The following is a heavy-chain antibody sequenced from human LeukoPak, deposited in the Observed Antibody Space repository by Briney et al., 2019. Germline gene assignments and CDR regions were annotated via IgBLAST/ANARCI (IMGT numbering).Heavy chain of an antibody. CDR1: GFTFSSYA. Sequence: GGSLRLSCAASGFTFSSYAMIWVRQAPGKGLEWISVVSDSGASTYYADSVKGRFTIYRDNSKNTLYLQMNSLRAEDTAVYYCARWGSGRRTDYYYYYYMDVWGKGTTVTVSS. CDR2: VSDSGAST. J-gene: IGHJ6*03. D-gene: IGHD3-10*01. CDR3: ARWGSGRRTDYYYYYYMDV. V-gene: IGHV3-23*01.